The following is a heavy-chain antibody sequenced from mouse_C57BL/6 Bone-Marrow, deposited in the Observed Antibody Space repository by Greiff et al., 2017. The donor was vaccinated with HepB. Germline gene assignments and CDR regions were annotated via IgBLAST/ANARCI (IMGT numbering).Heavy chain of an antibody. Sequence: EVHLVESGPGLVKPSQSLSLTCSVTGYSITSGYYWNWIRQFPGNKLEWMGYISYDGSNNYNPSLKNRISITRDTSKNQFFLKLNSVTTEDTATYYCARAGSNFYFDYWGQGTTLTVSS. CDR1: GYSITSGYY. CDR3: ARAGSNFYFDY. J-gene: IGHJ2*01. D-gene: IGHD2-5*01. CDR2: ISYDGSN. V-gene: IGHV3-6*01.